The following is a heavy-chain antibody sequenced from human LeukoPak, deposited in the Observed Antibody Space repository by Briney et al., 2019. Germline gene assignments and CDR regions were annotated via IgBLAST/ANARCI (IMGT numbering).Heavy chain of an antibody. Sequence: GASVKVSCKGSGYTFSGYYMHWVRQAPGQGLEWMGWISDYNGNTNYAQKLQGRVTMTTDTSTSTAYMELRSLRSDDTAVYYCARVRGYGSGNYNDAFDIWGQGTMVTVSS. J-gene: IGHJ3*02. V-gene: IGHV1-18*04. CDR1: GYTFSGYY. CDR2: ISDYNGNT. CDR3: ARVRGYGSGNYNDAFDI. D-gene: IGHD3-10*01.